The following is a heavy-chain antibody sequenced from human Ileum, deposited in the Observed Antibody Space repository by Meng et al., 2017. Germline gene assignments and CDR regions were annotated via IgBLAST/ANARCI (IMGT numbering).Heavy chain of an antibody. CDR1: GGFISSNRNY. J-gene: IGHJ4*02. V-gene: IGHV4-61*02. D-gene: IGHD2-21*02. CDR3: ARGLVLTEARRDEGYDY. CDR2: IHASGST. Sequence: QLQLQESGPGLLKPSQPLSLTWAVSGGFISSNRNYWSWIRQPAGKGLEWIGRIHASGSTNYNPSLESRVTISIDMSKNEFSLKLNSVTAADTAVYYCARGLVLTEARRDEGYDYWGQGTLVTVSS.